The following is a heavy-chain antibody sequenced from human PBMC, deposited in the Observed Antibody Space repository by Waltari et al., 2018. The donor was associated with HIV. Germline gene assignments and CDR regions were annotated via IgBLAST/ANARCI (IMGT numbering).Heavy chain of an antibody. CDR3: ARVGGYYYDSSGPC. CDR2: MNPNSGNT. J-gene: IGHJ4*02. D-gene: IGHD3-22*01. CDR1: GYTFTSYD. Sequence: QVQLVQSGAEVKKSGASVKVSCKASGYTFTSYDINWVRQATGQGFEWMGWMNPNSGNTGYAQKFQGRVTMTRNTSISTAYMELSSLRSEDTAVYYCARVGGYYYDSSGPCWGQGTLVTVSS. V-gene: IGHV1-8*01.